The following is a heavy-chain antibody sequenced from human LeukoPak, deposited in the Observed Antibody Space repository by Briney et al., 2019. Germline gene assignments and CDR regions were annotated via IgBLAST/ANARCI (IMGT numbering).Heavy chain of an antibody. CDR2: ISGSGGST. V-gene: IGHV3-23*01. CDR3: AKGYCHSTSCYRFDY. Sequence: GGSLRLSCAASGFTFSSYAMSWVRQAPGKGLEWASAISGSGGSTYYADSVKGRFTISRDNSKNTLYLQMNSLRAEDTAVYYCAKGYCHSTSCYRFDYWGQGTLVTVSS. J-gene: IGHJ4*02. CDR1: GFTFSSYA. D-gene: IGHD2-2*01.